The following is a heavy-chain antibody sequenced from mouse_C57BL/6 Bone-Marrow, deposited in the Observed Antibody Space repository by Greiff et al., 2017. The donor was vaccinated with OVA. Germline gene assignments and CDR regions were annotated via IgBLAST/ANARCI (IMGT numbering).Heavy chain of an antibody. D-gene: IGHD1-1*01. CDR3: ARGTTVVPWYFDV. CDR2: IYPGDGDT. V-gene: IGHV1-82*01. J-gene: IGHJ1*03. Sequence: VKLMESGPELVKPGASVKISCKASGYAFSSSWMNWVKQRPGKGLEWIGRIYPGDGDTNYNGKFKGKATLTADKSSSTAYMQLSSLTSEDSAVYFCARGTTVVPWYFDVWGTGTTVTVSS. CDR1: GYAFSSSW.